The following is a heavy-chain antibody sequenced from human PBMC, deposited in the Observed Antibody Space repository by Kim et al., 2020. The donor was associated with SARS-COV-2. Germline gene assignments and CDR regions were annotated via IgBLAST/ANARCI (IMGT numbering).Heavy chain of an antibody. D-gene: IGHD6-6*01. CDR1: GFTFTSYA. J-gene: IGHJ4*02. CDR3: AKRSYASSGFFDD. V-gene: IGHV3-23*01. Sequence: GGSLRLSCAASGFTFTSYAMSWVRQAPGKGLEWVSDITSSGDNTFYADSVKGRLTISRDNSKNTLYLQMNSLRAEDTAMYYCAKRSYASSGFFDDWGQGTLVTVSS. CDR2: ITSSGDNT.